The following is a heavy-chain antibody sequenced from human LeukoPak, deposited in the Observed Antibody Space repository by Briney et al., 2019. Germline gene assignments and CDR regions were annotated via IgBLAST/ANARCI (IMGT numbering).Heavy chain of an antibody. CDR1: GFTVSSNY. CDR2: INHSGST. V-gene: IGHV4-34*01. J-gene: IGHJ6*03. Sequence: GSLRLSCAASGFTVSSNYMSWVRQPPGKGLEWIGEINHSGSTNYNPSLKSRVTISVDTSKNQFSLKLSSVTAADTAVYYCARRGGIAAAGTTFDYYYYMDVWGKGTTVTISS. CDR3: ARRGGIAAAGTTFDYYYYMDV. D-gene: IGHD6-13*01.